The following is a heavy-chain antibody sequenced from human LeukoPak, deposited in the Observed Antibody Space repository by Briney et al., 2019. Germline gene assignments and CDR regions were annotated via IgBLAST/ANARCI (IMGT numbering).Heavy chain of an antibody. CDR3: ARGRSLVWEYSSSWYHDTWYFDL. CDR2: IYHSGST. V-gene: IGHV4-30-2*01. CDR1: GGSISSGGYY. J-gene: IGHJ2*01. D-gene: IGHD6-13*01. Sequence: ASQTLSLTCTVSGGSISSGGYYWSWIRQPPGKGLEWIGYIYHSGSTYYNPSLKSRVTISVDTSKNQFSLKLSSVTAADTAVYYCARGRSLVWEYSSSWYHDTWYFDLWGRGTLVTVSS.